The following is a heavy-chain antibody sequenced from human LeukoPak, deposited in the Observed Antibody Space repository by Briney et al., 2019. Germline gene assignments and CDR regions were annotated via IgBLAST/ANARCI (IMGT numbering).Heavy chain of an antibody. Sequence: ASVKVSCKASGGTFSSYAISWVRQAPGQGLEWMGGIIPIFGTANYAQKFQGRVTITADESTSTAYMELRSLRSDDTAVFYCARDPRMNTGTYSRDAFDIWGQGTMVTVSS. CDR1: GGTFSSYA. V-gene: IGHV1-69*13. D-gene: IGHD1-26*01. J-gene: IGHJ3*02. CDR2: IIPIFGTA. CDR3: ARDPRMNTGTYSRDAFDI.